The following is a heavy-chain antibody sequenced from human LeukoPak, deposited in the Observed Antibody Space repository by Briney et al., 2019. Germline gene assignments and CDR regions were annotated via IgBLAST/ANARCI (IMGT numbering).Heavy chain of an antibody. CDR3: ARAYDSSGYYYYHYFDY. CDR2: INHSGST. V-gene: IGHV4-34*01. CDR1: GGSFSGYY. J-gene: IGHJ4*02. Sequence: SETLSLTCAVYGGSFSGYYWSWIRQPPGKGLEWIGEINHSGSTNYNPSLKSRVTISVDTSKNQFSLKLNSVTAADTAVYYCARAYDSSGYYYYHYFDYWGQGALVTVSS. D-gene: IGHD3-22*01.